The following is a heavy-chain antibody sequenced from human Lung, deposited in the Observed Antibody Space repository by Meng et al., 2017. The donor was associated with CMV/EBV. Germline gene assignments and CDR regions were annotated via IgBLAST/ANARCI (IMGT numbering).Heavy chain of an antibody. J-gene: IGHJ4*02. V-gene: IGHV1-69*05. CDR3: ARGKDIVVVPAAYTFDY. CDR2: IIPIFGTA. D-gene: IGHD2-2*01. CDR1: GGTFSSYA. Sequence: SXXVSXKASGGTFSSYAISWVRQAPGQGLEWMGGIIPIFGTANYAQKFQGRVTITTDESTSTAYMELSSLRSEDTAMYYCARGKDIVVVPAAYTFDYWGQGTXVTCAS.